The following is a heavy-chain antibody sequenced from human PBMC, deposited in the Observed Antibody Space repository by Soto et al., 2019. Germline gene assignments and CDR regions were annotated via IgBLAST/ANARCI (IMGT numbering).Heavy chain of an antibody. CDR1: GGSMISGGYY. V-gene: IGHV4-31*03. D-gene: IGHD3-22*01. J-gene: IGHJ5*02. CDR2: IYYSGST. CDR3: ARGFSGSSGYYPDAYNWFDP. Sequence: SETLSLTCTVYGGSMISGGYYWNWIRQRPGKGLEWIGYIYYSGSTYYSPSLKSRLTISVDTSKNQFSLKLSSVTAADTAVYYCARGFSGSSGYYPDAYNWFDPWGQGTLVTVSS.